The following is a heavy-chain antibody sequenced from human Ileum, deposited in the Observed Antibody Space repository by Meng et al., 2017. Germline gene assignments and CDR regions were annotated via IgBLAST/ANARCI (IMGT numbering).Heavy chain of an antibody. CDR2: IYHSGST. V-gene: IGHV4-4*02. CDR3: ASLRYNWNYSADY. D-gene: IGHD1-7*01. J-gene: IGHJ4*02. Sequence: QVHVRESGPGLVKPSGTLSLTFAVSGGSISSSNWWSWVRQPPGKGLEWIGEIYHSGSTNYNPSLKSRVTISVDKSKNQFSLKLSSVTAADTAVYYCASLRYNWNYSADYWGQGTLVTVSS. CDR1: GGSISSSNW.